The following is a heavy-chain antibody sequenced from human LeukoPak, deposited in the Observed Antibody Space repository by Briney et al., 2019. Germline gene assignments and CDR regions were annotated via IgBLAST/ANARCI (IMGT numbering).Heavy chain of an antibody. Sequence: ASVKVTCKASGYTFTDYYMHWVRQTPGQGLEWMGWINPNSGGTSHAQKFQGRVTMTRDTSISTAYMELSRLRADDTAVYYCVRDRGDFWGGYHDAFDIWGQGTMVTVSS. V-gene: IGHV1-2*02. CDR3: VRDRGDFWGGYHDAFDI. D-gene: IGHD3-3*01. CDR2: INPNSGGT. J-gene: IGHJ3*02. CDR1: GYTFTDYY.